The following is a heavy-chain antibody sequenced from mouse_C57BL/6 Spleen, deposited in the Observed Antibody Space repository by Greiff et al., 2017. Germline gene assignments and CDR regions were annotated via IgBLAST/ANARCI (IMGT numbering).Heavy chain of an antibody. CDR2: IYPGDGDT. CDR1: GYAFSSSW. V-gene: IGHV1-82*01. CDR3: ARNYYGSSYYFDY. D-gene: IGHD1-1*01. J-gene: IGHJ2*01. Sequence: VQLVESGPELVKPGASVKISCKASGYAFSSSWMNWVKQRPGKGLEWIGRIYPGDGDTNYNGKFKGKATLTADKSSSTAYMQLSSLTSEDSAVYFCARNYYGSSYYFDYWGQGTTLTVSS.